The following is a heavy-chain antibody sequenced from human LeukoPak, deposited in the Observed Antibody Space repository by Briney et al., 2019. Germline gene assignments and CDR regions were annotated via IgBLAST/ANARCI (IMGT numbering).Heavy chain of an antibody. Sequence: SETLSLTCTVSGGSISSSSYYWGWIRQPAGNGLEWIGSIYYSGSTYYNPSLKSRLTISVDTSKNQFSLKLSSVTAADTAVYYCARESRPRITMIVVVTPLPFDYWGQGTLVTVS. J-gene: IGHJ4*02. CDR1: GGSISSSSYY. CDR3: ARESRPRITMIVVVTPLPFDY. D-gene: IGHD3-22*01. V-gene: IGHV4-39*02. CDR2: IYYSGST.